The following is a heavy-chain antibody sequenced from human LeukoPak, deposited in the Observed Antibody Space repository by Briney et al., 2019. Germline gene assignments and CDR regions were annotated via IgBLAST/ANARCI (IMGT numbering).Heavy chain of an antibody. Sequence: PSETLSLTCTVSGGSISSYYWSWIRQPPGKGLEWIGYIYYSGSTNYNPSLKSRVTISVDTSKNQFSLKLSSVTAADTAVYYCARRYYYGSGSYYKENWFDPWGQGTLVTVSS. CDR3: ARRYYYGSGSYYKENWFDP. CDR1: GGSISSYY. D-gene: IGHD3-10*01. CDR2: IYYSGST. V-gene: IGHV4-59*01. J-gene: IGHJ5*02.